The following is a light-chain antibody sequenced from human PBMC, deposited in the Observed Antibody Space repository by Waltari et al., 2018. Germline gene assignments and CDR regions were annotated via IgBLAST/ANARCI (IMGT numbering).Light chain of an antibody. CDR3: QVYTTWLRGT. CDR2: GAS. CDR1: QNVKSK. Sequence: EVLMTQSPATLAVSPGERATLSCRASQNVKSKVAWYQQKPGQAPSLLIYGASSRATVTPARFSGSGSGTEFNITITSLQSEDFAVYNCQVYTTWLRGTFGQGTKVEIK. J-gene: IGKJ1*01. V-gene: IGKV3-15*01.